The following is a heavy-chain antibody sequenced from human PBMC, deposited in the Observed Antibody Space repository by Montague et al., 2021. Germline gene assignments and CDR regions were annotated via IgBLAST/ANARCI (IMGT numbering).Heavy chain of an antibody. V-gene: IGHV4-61*01. CDR1: GGSFSSCCYS. CDR2: ICYSGST. CDR3: AGWWLLEKSSFDY. J-gene: IGHJ4*02. Sequence: SETLSLTCTVSGGSFSSCCYSWIWIRQPPGKGLEWIGYICYSGSTNFNPSLKSRVTMSVDTSKNQFSLRLSSVTAADTGVYYCAGWWLLEKSSFDYWGQGTLVTVSS. D-gene: IGHD2-15*01.